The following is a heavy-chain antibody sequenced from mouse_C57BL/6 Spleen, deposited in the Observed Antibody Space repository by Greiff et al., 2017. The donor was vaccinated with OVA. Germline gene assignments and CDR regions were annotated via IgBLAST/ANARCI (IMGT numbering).Heavy chain of an antibody. D-gene: IGHD1-1*01. CDR1: GFTFSSYA. CDR3: ARYYYGSSFNYFDY. V-gene: IGHV5-4*01. Sequence: EVQGVESGGGLVKPGGSLKLSCAASGFTFSSYAMSWVRQTPEKRLEWVATISDGGSYTYYPDNVKGRFTISRDNAKNNLYLQMSHLKSEDTAMYYCARYYYGSSFNYFDYWGQGTTLTVSS. J-gene: IGHJ2*01. CDR2: ISDGGSYT.